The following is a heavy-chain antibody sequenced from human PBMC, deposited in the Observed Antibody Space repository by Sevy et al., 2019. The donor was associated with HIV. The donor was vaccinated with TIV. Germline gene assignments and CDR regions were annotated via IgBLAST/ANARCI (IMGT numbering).Heavy chain of an antibody. Sequence: ASVKVSCRSSGYTFTSYDINWVRQPIGQGLEWMGWMNPNSGKTGFAQRFQGRLSMTRDTSINTAYMELSSLGSEDTAVYYCARGYCSGDACYGEGMDVWGQGTTVTVSS. CDR3: ARGYCSGDACYGEGMDV. V-gene: IGHV1-8*01. CDR1: GYTFTSYD. J-gene: IGHJ6*02. CDR2: MNPNSGKT. D-gene: IGHD2-15*01.